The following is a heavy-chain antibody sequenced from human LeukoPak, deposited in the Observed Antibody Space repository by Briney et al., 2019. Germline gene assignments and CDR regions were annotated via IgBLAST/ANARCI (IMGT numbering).Heavy chain of an antibody. CDR2: FYPGDSDT. J-gene: IGHJ4*02. CDR3: ARRRSYDILTGYFPLDY. Sequence: GESLKISCKGSGYSFTSYWIGWVRQMPGKGLDWMGIFYPGDSDTRYSPSFQGQVTIPADKSISTAYLQWSSLKASDTAMYYCARRRSYDILTGYFPLDYWGQGTLVTVSS. V-gene: IGHV5-51*01. D-gene: IGHD3-9*01. CDR1: GYSFTSYW.